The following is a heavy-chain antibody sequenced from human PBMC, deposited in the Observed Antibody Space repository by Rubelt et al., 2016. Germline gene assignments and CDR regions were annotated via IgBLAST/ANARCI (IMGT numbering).Heavy chain of an antibody. CDR3: AGDVYGDHQGY. D-gene: IGHD4-17*01. Sequence: QVQLVQSGAEVKKPGSSLKVSRKASGGTFSSYALNWVRQAPGLGLEWMGGSTPIFDTANYAQNFQGRVTITADESTSTAYMEQSSLRSEDTAVDYCAGDVYGDHQGYWGQGTLVTVSS. J-gene: IGHJ4*02. CDR2: STPIFDTA. CDR1: GGTFSSYA. V-gene: IGHV1-69*01.